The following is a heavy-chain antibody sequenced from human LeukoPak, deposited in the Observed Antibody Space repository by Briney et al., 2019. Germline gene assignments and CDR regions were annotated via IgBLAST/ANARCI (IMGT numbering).Heavy chain of an antibody. CDR1: GGSISSGGYY. CDR2: IYYSGST. CDR3: ARESVPYDSSGYYFGYFDY. Sequence: SQTLSLTCTVSGGSISSGGYYWSWIRQHPGKGLEWIGYIYYSGSTYYNPSLKSRVTISVDTSKNQFSLKLSSVTAADTAVYYCARESVPYDSSGYYFGYFDYWGQGTLVTVSS. D-gene: IGHD3-22*01. V-gene: IGHV4-31*03. J-gene: IGHJ4*02.